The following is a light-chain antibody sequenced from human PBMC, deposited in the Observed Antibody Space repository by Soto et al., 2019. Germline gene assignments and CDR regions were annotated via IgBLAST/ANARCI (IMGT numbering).Light chain of an antibody. CDR2: AAS. Sequence: IQLTQSPSSLSASVGDRVTISCRASQGIANFLAWYQQKPGKATKLLIYAASTLQSGVPSRFSGSGSGTDFTLTISRLQPEDFATYYCHQLNSFPIPCGPGSKVDIK. CDR3: HQLNSFPIP. V-gene: IGKV1-9*01. J-gene: IGKJ3*01. CDR1: QGIANF.